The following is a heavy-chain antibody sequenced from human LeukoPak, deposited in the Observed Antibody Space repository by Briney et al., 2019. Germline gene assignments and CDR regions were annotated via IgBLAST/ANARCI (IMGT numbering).Heavy chain of an antibody. CDR2: INGDGGSR. CDR3: ASASSHRTAAGGDY. V-gene: IGHV3-74*01. CDR1: GFTFSTYW. J-gene: IGHJ4*02. D-gene: IGHD6-13*01. Sequence: GGSLRLSCAASGFTFSTYWMHWVRQAPGKGLVWVSRINGDGGSRNYADSVKGRFTISRDNAKNTLYLQMSSLRVEDTAVYYCASASSHRTAAGGDYWGQGTLVAVSS.